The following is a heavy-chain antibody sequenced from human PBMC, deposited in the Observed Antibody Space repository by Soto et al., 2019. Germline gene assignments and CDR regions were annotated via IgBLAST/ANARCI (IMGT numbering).Heavy chain of an antibody. CDR3: ARGADSFTYGHQEYFDY. CDR1: GYTFISYD. J-gene: IGHJ4*02. Sequence: QVQLVQSGAELKKPGASVKVSCKASGYTFISYDINWVRQATGQGLEWMGWMNPNSGNTGYARKFQGRVTLTRNTSIGTAYMELSSLRSEDTAIYYCARGADSFTYGHQEYFDYWGQGTLVTVSS. CDR2: MNPNSGNT. D-gene: IGHD3-10*01. V-gene: IGHV1-8*01.